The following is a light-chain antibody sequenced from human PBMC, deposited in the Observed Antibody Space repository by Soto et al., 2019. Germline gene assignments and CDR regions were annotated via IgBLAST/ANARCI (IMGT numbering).Light chain of an antibody. CDR3: FSYAGSSSYV. V-gene: IGLV2-11*01. J-gene: IGLJ1*01. Sequence: SALTQPRALSGSPGQSVTISCTGTSSDVGGYKYVSWYQQHPGKAPKLMIYDVTKRPSGVPDRFSGSKSGNTASLTVSGLQAEDEADYYCFSYAGSSSYV. CDR2: DVT. CDR1: SSDVGGYKY.